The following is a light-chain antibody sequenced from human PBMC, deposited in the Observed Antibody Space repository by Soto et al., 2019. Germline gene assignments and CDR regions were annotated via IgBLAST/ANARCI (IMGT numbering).Light chain of an antibody. CDR1: SSDVGRYNY. CDR2: EVS. V-gene: IGLV2-8*01. J-gene: IGLJ3*02. CDR3: NSYASGDWV. Sequence: QSVLTQPPSASGSLGQSVTIPCTGTSSDVGRYNYVSWYQQHPGKVPKLLIYEVSNRPSGVPDRFSGSKSGNTASLTVSGLQAEDEADYYCNSYASGDWVFGVGTKVTVL.